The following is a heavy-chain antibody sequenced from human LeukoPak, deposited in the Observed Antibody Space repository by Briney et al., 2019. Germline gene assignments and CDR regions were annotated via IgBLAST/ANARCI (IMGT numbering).Heavy chain of an antibody. CDR1: GFTFSSYE. V-gene: IGHV3-48*03. CDR3: ARGQGYCSSTSCHDAFDI. J-gene: IGHJ3*02. CDR2: ISSSGSTI. Sequence: GGSLRLSCAASGFTFSSYEMNWVRQAPGKGLEWVSYISSSGSTIYYADSVKGRFTISRDNAKNSLYLQMNSLRAEDTAVYYCARGQGYCSSTSCHDAFDIWGQGTMVTVSS. D-gene: IGHD2-2*01.